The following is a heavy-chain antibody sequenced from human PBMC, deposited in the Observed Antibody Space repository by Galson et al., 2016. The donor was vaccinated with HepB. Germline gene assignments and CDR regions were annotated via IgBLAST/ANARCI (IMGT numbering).Heavy chain of an antibody. CDR2: IYWDDDK. V-gene: IGHV2-5*02. CDR3: AQTYGSGTYYRALGY. Sequence: PALVKPTQTLTLTCTISGFSLSTSGVGVGWIRQAPGKALEWLTLIYWDDDKRYSPSLKSRLSIAKDTSKNQVVLTMTNMDPVDTATYYCAQTYGSGTYYRALGYWGQGTLVTVSS. D-gene: IGHD3-10*01. CDR1: GFSLSTSGVG. J-gene: IGHJ4*02.